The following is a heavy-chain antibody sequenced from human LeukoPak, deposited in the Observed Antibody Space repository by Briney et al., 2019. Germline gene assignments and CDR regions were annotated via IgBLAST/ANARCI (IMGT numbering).Heavy chain of an antibody. Sequence: GGSLRLSCAASGFTFSSYGMHWVRQAPGKGLEWVAFIRYDGSNKYYADSVKGRFTISRDNSKNTLYLQMNSLRAEDTAVYYCAKDLDRMIVVVTNFDYWGQGTQVTVSS. V-gene: IGHV3-30*02. D-gene: IGHD3-22*01. J-gene: IGHJ4*02. CDR1: GFTFSSYG. CDR3: AKDLDRMIVVVTNFDY. CDR2: IRYDGSNK.